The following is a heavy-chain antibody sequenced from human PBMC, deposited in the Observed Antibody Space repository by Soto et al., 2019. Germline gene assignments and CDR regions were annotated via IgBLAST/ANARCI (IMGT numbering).Heavy chain of an antibody. CDR3: ARGPRVGYGDHYYYYYYYMDV. J-gene: IGHJ6*03. Sequence: SETLSLTCAVYGGSFSGYYWSWIREPPGKGLEWIGEINHSGSTNHNPSLKSRVTISVDTSKNQFSLKLSSVTAADTAVYYCARGPRVGYGDHYYYYYYYMDVWGKGTTVTVSS. V-gene: IGHV4-34*01. CDR2: INHSGST. CDR1: GGSFSGYY. D-gene: IGHD4-17*01.